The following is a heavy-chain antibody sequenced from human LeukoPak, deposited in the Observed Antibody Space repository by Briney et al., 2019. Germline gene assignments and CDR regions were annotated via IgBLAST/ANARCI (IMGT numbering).Heavy chain of an antibody. Sequence: SAKVSCKASGGTFSSYAISWVRQAPGQGLEWMGGIIPIFGTANYAQKFQGRVTITADESTSTAYMELSSLRSEDTAVYYCARARGSTYGYYYYYMDVWGKGTTVTVSS. CDR3: ARARGSTYGYYYYYMDV. CDR1: GGTFSSYA. CDR2: IIPIFGTA. D-gene: IGHD3-16*01. J-gene: IGHJ6*03. V-gene: IGHV1-69*13.